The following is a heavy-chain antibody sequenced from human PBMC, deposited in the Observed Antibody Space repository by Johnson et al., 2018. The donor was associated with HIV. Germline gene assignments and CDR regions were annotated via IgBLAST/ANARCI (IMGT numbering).Heavy chain of an antibody. V-gene: IGHV3-13*01. J-gene: IGHJ3*02. CDR3: AREGIAAALSECAFDI. D-gene: IGHD6-13*01. CDR2: LGTAGDI. Sequence: VQLVESGGGLVQPGGSLRLSCAASGFTFSTYDMYWVRQPTGKGLEWVSILGTAGDINYPGSVKGRFTISRENAKNSLYLQMNSLKTEDTAVYYCAREGIAAALSECAFDIWGQGTMVTVSS. CDR1: GFTFSTYD.